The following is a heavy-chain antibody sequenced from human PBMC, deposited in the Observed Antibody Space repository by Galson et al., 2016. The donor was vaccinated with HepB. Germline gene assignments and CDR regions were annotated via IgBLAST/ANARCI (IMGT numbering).Heavy chain of an antibody. V-gene: IGHV3-30-3*01. CDR2: IIIEGSSK. Sequence: SLRLSCAASGFTFSTHAMHWVRQAPGKGLEWVAAIIIEGSSKYYADSVMGRFTISRDNSKNTLYLQMNSLRTEDKAVYHCARDPDKWNFRTIDHWGQGTLVTVSS. CDR3: ARDPDKWNFRTIDH. CDR1: GFTFSTHA. D-gene: IGHD1-7*01. J-gene: IGHJ4*02.